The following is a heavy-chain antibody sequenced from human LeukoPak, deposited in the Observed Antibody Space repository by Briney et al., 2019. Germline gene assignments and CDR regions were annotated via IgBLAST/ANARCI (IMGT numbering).Heavy chain of an antibody. V-gene: IGHV4-39*07. CDR3: ARGGALNGDPVYWYFDL. J-gene: IGHJ2*01. Sequence: PSETLSLTCTVSGGSISTDNCYWGWIRQPPGKGLEWIGSIYYNGNTYYNPSLKSRVTISVDTSKNQFSLKVNSVTAADTAVYYCARGGALNGDPVYWYFDLWGRGTLVTVSS. D-gene: IGHD4-17*01. CDR2: IYYNGNT. CDR1: GGSISTDNCY.